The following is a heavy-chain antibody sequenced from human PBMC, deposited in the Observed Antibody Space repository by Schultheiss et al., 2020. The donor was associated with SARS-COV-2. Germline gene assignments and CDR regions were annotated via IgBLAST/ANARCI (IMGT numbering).Heavy chain of an antibody. D-gene: IGHD2-2*01. J-gene: IGHJ4*02. Sequence: GSLRLSCSVSGGSISSSSYYWVWIRQPPGKGLEWIGKIYYNGITYYNPSLTSRVTISVDTSKNQFFLNLTSVTAADTAVYFCASRVPAAALDYWGQGTLVTVSS. CDR2: IYYNGIT. CDR1: GGSISSSSYY. CDR3: ASRVPAAALDY. V-gene: IGHV4-39*01.